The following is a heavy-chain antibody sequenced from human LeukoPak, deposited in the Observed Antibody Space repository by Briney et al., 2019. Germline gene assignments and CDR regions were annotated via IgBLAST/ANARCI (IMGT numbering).Heavy chain of an antibody. CDR3: ATPGSRKLRPYYFDY. J-gene: IGHJ4*02. D-gene: IGHD3-3*01. V-gene: IGHV3-23*01. Sequence: GGSLRLSCAASGFTFSSYAMSWVRQAPGKGLEWVSAISGSGGSTYYADSVKGRFTISRGNSKNTLYLQMNSLRAGDTAVYYCATPGSRKLRPYYFDYWGQETLVTVSS. CDR1: GFTFSSYA. CDR2: ISGSGGST.